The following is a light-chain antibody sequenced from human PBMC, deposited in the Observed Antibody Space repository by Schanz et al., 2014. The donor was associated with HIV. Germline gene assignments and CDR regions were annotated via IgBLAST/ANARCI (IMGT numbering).Light chain of an antibody. J-gene: IGLJ2*01. V-gene: IGLV2-14*03. Sequence: QSALTQPASVSGSPGQSITISCTGTSADVGAYNFVSWYQQHPGKAPKVIIYDVSVRPSGVSNRFSGSKSGNTASLSISGLQTEDEADYFCCSYTSSSTLVFGGGTKLTVL. CDR1: SADVGAYNF. CDR3: CSYTSSSTLV. CDR2: DVS.